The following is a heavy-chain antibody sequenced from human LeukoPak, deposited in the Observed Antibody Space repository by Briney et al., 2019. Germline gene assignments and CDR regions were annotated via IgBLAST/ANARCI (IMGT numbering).Heavy chain of an antibody. Sequence: GGSLRLSCAASGFTFSSYNMNWVRQAPGKGLEGDSSITSSSRYIYYTDSVRGRFTISRDNAKNSLYLQMNSLRAEDTAVYYCARDSGYCSGGSCDHDAFDIWGQGTMVTVSS. CDR1: GFTFSSYN. CDR2: ITSSSRYI. J-gene: IGHJ3*02. D-gene: IGHD2-15*01. V-gene: IGHV3-21*01. CDR3: ARDSGYCSGGSCDHDAFDI.